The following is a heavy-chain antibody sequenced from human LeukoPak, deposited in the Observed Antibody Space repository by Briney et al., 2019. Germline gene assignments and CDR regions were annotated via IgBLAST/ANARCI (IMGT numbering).Heavy chain of an antibody. CDR3: AVRRDYGDYLTFQH. CDR2: IRRSSGGT. CDR1: GFTFSGYD. J-gene: IGHJ1*01. Sequence: GSLRLSCAASGFTFSGYDISWVRQAPGQGLEWVGGIRRSSGGTYYADSVKGRFTISRHNSKNTLHLQMNSLRAEDTAVYYCAVRRDYGDYLTFQHWGQGTMVTVSS. D-gene: IGHD4-17*01. V-gene: IGHV3-23*01.